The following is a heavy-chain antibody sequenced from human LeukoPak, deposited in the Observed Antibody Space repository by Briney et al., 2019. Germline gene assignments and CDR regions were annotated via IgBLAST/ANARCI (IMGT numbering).Heavy chain of an antibody. CDR1: GYTFTSYG. Sequence: GASVKVSCKASGYTFTSYGISWVRQAPGQGLEWMGWISAYNGNTNYAQKLQGRVTMTTDTSTSTAYMELRSLRSDDTAVYYCASGVSYSSSWFFDYWGQGTLVTVSS. J-gene: IGHJ4*02. V-gene: IGHV1-18*01. CDR2: ISAYNGNT. CDR3: ASGVSYSSSWFFDY. D-gene: IGHD6-13*01.